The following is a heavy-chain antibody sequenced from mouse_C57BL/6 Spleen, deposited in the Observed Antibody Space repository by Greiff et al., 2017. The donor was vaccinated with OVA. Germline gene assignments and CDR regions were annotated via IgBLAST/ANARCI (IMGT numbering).Heavy chain of an antibody. V-gene: IGHV1-26*01. CDR3: ARRHYYGSGWFAY. CDR1: GYTFTDYY. D-gene: IGHD1-1*01. CDR2: INPNNGGT. J-gene: IGHJ3*01. Sequence: EVQLQQSGPELVKPGASVKISCKASGYTFTDYYMNWVKQSHGKSLEWIGDINPNNGGTSYNQKFKGKATLTVDKSSSTAYMELRSLTSEDSAVYYCARRHYYGSGWFAYWGQGTLVTVSA.